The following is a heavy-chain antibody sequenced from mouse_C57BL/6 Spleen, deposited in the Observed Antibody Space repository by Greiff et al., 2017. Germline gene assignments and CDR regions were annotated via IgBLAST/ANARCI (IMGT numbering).Heavy chain of an antibody. CDR3: ARDNYDMAWFAY. J-gene: IGHJ3*01. V-gene: IGHV5-17*01. CDR1: GFTFSDYG. Sequence: VQLKEPGGGLVKPGGSLKLSCAASGFTFSDYGMHWVRQAPEQGLEWVAYISSGSSNIYYADTVKGRFTISRDNAKNTLFLQMTSLRSEDTAMYYCARDNYDMAWFAYWGQGTLVTVSA. CDR2: ISSGSSNI. D-gene: IGHD2-4*01.